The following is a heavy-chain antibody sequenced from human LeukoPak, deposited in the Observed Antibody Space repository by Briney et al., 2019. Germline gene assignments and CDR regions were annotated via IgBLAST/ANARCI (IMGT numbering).Heavy chain of an antibody. CDR1: GFTFSSYG. Sequence: GRSLRLSCAASGFTFSSYGMHWVRQAPGKGLEWVAVIWYDGSNKYYADSVKGRFTISRDNSKNTLYLQMNSLRAEDTAVYYCARGAIQLWPRGMDVWGQGTTVTVSS. D-gene: IGHD5-18*01. CDR3: ARGAIQLWPRGMDV. CDR2: IWYDGSNK. J-gene: IGHJ6*02. V-gene: IGHV3-33*08.